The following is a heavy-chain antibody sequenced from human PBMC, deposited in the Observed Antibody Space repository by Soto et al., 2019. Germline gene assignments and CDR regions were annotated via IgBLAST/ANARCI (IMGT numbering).Heavy chain of an antibody. V-gene: IGHV1-58*01. Sequence: SVKVSCKASGFTFTSSAVQWVRQARGQRLEWIGWIVVGSGNTNYAQKFQERVTITRDMSTSTAYRELSSLRSEDTAVYYCAAATRDYYYYYGMDVWGQGTTVTVSS. D-gene: IGHD2-15*01. J-gene: IGHJ6*02. CDR1: GFTFTSSA. CDR2: IVVGSGNT. CDR3: AAATRDYYYYYGMDV.